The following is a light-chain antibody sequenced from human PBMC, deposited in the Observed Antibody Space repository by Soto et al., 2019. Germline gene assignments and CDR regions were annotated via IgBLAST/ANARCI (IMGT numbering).Light chain of an antibody. CDR1: ESVGRH. CDR2: DAS. Sequence: EVVVALSPATLSVSPGERATLSCRASESVGRHLAWYHQKPGQAPKLLIFDASTRATGVPARFSGSGSGTEFTLTVSSRQSEDIAVYFSQQYNNWPPNFGQGTRLQIK. J-gene: IGKJ5*01. V-gene: IGKV3-15*01. CDR3: QQYNNWPPN.